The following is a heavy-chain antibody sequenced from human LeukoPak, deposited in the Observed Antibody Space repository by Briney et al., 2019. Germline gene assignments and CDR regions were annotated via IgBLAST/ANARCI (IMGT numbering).Heavy chain of an antibody. CDR2: IIPIFGTA. CDR3: ARDLEMATIDDAFDI. Sequence: AASVKVSCKASGGTFSSYAISWVRQAPGQGLEWMGRIIPIFGTANYAQKFQGRVTITTDESTSTAYMELSSLRSEDTAVYYCARDLEMATIDDAFDIWGQGTMVTVS. CDR1: GGTFSSYA. V-gene: IGHV1-69*05. D-gene: IGHD5-24*01. J-gene: IGHJ3*02.